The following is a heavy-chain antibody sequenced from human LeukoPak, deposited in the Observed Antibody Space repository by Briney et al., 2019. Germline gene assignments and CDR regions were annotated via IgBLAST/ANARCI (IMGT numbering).Heavy chain of an antibody. CDR1: GFTFSTYA. CDR3: AKYRTPPPYGLDV. V-gene: IGHV3-23*01. D-gene: IGHD1-14*01. Sequence: GGSLSLSCATSGFTFSTYAMNWVRQAPGKGLELVSGISDGCGNTWYADSVKGRFTITRDNSKNTLYLQMNRLRVEDTATYYCAKYRTPPPYGLDVWGQGTTVTVSS. J-gene: IGHJ6*02. CDR2: ISDGCGNT.